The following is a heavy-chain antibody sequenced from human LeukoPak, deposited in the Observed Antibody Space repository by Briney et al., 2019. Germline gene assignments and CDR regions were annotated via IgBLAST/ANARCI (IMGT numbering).Heavy chain of an antibody. D-gene: IGHD3-22*01. CDR3: ARASPSSGYYWPFDY. J-gene: IGHJ4*02. CDR1: GGSFTTYY. Sequence: SETLSLTCTVTGGSFTTYYWSWIRQPPGKGLEWIGHFYYSGSTNYNPSLKSRVTISVDTSKNQFSLKLSSVTAADTAVYYCARASPSSGYYWPFDYWGQGTLVTVSS. V-gene: IGHV4-59*08. CDR2: FYYSGST.